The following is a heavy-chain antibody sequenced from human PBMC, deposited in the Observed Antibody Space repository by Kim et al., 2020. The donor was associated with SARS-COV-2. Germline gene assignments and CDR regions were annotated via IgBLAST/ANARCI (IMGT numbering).Heavy chain of an antibody. CDR2: IYYSGST. V-gene: IGHV4-59*01. CDR1: GGSISSYY. D-gene: IGHD3-16*02. J-gene: IGHJ4*02. CDR3: ARWSRPYDYVWGSYRYFDY. Sequence: SETLSLTCTVSGGSISSYYWSWIRQPPGKGLEWIGYIYYSGSTNYNPSLKSRVTISVDTSKNQFSLKLSSVTAADTAVYYCARWSRPYDYVWGSYRYFDYWGQGTLVTVSS.